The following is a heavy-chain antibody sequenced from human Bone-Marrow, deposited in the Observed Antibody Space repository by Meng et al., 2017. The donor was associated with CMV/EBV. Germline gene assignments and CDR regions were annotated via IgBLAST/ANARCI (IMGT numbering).Heavy chain of an antibody. Sequence: ASVKVSCKASGYTFTSYYMHWVRQATGQGLEWMGWMNPNSGNTGYAQKFQGRVTLTRNTSISTAYMELSDLRSEDTAVYYCARGGPDIVVVPAARGSFDYWGQGTLVTVSS. V-gene: IGHV1-8*02. CDR2: MNPNSGNT. J-gene: IGHJ4*02. D-gene: IGHD2-2*01. CDR3: ARGGPDIVVVPAARGSFDY. CDR1: GYTFTSYY.